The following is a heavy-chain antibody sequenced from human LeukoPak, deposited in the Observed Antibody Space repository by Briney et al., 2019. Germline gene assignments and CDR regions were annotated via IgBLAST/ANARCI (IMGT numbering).Heavy chain of an antibody. D-gene: IGHD6-13*01. CDR1: GFTFSSYA. J-gene: IGHJ6*02. CDR3: ATYSSSWYTYPTRYYYGMDV. Sequence: GGSLRLSCAASGFTFSSYAMSWVRQAPGKGLEWVSAISGSGGSTYYADSVKGRFTISRDNSKNTLYLQMNSLRAEDTAVYYCATYSSSWYTYPTRYYYGMDVWGQGTTVTVSS. V-gene: IGHV3-23*01. CDR2: ISGSGGST.